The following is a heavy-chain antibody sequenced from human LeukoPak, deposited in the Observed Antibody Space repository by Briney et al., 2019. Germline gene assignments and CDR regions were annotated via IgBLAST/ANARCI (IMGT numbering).Heavy chain of an antibody. J-gene: IGHJ1*01. CDR1: GDSISNYY. CDR2: ISYSGST. CDR3: TRDHYYDSSGYTFRH. D-gene: IGHD3-22*01. V-gene: IGHV4-59*01. Sequence: SETLSLTCTVSGDSISNYYWSWIRQPPGKGLEWIGYISYSGSTNYNPSLKSRVTISVDTSKNQFSLKLSSVTAADTAVYYCTRDHYYDSSGYTFRHWGQGTLVTVSS.